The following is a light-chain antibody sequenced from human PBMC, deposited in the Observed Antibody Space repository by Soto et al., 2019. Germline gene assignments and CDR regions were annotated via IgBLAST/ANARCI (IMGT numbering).Light chain of an antibody. V-gene: IGLV1-40*01. Sequence: QLVLTQPPSVSGAPGQRVTISCTGSNSNIGAPYDVYWYQQPPGTAPKLLIYGNSNRPSGVPDRFPGSKSGTSASLAITGLQAEDEADYYCQSYDSSLSGSVFGGGTKLTVL. CDR1: NSNIGAPYD. CDR2: GNS. J-gene: IGLJ2*01. CDR3: QSYDSSLSGSV.